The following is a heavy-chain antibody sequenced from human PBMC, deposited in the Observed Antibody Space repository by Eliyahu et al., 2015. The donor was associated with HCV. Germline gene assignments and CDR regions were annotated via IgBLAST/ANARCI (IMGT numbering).Heavy chain of an antibody. CDR1: GFTFGXLA. CDR3: TTFHGTYYYYYGMDV. J-gene: IGHJ6*02. V-gene: IGHV3-49*05. CDR2: IRSKAYGGTT. Sequence: EVQLVESGGGLVKPGRSLRLSCTASGFTFGXLAMSWFRQAPGKGLEWVGFIRSKAYGGTTEYAASVKGRFTISRDDSKSIAYLQMNSLKTEDTAVYYCTTFHGTYYYYYGMDVWGQGTTVTVSS. D-gene: IGHD1-14*01.